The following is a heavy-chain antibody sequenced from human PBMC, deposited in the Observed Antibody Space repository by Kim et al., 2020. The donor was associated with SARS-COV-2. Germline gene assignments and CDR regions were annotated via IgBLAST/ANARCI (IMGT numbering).Heavy chain of an antibody. J-gene: IGHJ4*02. CDR3: ARDTTKWAVDY. CDR1: GYTFTNYK. Sequence: ASVKVSCKASGYTFTNYKMHWVRQAPGQGLEWMGILTPIDGPTTFAQKFQGRVTLTRDTSTSTVYMELGSLGSGDTAVYYCARDTTKWAVDYWGQGTLVTVSS. D-gene: IGHD1-26*01. V-gene: IGHV1-46*01. CDR2: LTPIDGPT.